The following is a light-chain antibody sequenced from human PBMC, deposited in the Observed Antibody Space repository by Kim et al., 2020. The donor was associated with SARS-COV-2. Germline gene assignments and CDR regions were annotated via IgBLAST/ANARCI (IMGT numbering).Light chain of an antibody. J-gene: IGLJ1*01. Sequence: SALAQPGSVSGSPGQSITISCTGTSSDVGRYNYVTWYQQHPGKAPKLILYDVSDRPSGVSDRFSGSKSGNTASLTISGLQVEDEADYYCSSFTTTSSSTLVFGTGTKVTVL. CDR2: DVS. CDR3: SSFTTTSSSTLV. CDR1: SSDVGRYNY. V-gene: IGLV2-14*03.